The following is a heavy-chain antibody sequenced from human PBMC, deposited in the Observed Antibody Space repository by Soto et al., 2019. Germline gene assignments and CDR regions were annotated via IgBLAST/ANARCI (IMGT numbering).Heavy chain of an antibody. CDR2: LYWDDDN. D-gene: IGHD6-19*01. Sequence: QITLKESGPTLVKSTQTLTLTCTFSGFSLTTSGVGVGWIRQPPGKALEWLALLYWDDDNQYSPSLRNRLTLTKDTSKNQVVLTMTNMDPVDTATYYCAHGSGWLFDYWGQGTLVTVSS. CDR3: AHGSGWLFDY. CDR1: GFSLTTSGVG. V-gene: IGHV2-5*02. J-gene: IGHJ4*02.